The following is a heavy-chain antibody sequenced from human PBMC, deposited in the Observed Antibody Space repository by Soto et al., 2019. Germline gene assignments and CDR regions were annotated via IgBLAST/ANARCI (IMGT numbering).Heavy chain of an antibody. J-gene: IGHJ4*02. D-gene: IGHD3-10*01. CDR3: ASDPSYYGSGSYYYFDS. CDR2: IYYSGSS. Sequence: PSETLSLTCTVSGSSLSGYYWSWMRQPPGKGLECIGYIYYSGSSNYNPSLKSRVTISLDTSRNQFSLKLSSVTAADTAVYYCASDPSYYGSGSYYYFDSWGQGTQVTVSS. V-gene: IGHV4-59*01. CDR1: GSSLSGYY.